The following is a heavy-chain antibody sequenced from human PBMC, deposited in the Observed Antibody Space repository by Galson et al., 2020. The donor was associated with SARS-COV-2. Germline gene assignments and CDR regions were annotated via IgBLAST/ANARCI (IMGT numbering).Heavy chain of an antibody. CDR2: IYYSGST. CDR3: ARERGVYYDSSGYYTYYYGMDV. V-gene: IGHV4-59*01. CDR1: GGSISSYY. D-gene: IGHD3-22*01. J-gene: IGHJ6*02. Sequence: SETLSLTCTVSGGSISSYYWSWIRQPPGKGLEWIGYIYYSGSTNYNPSLKSRVTISVDTSKNQFSLKLSSVTAADTAVYYCARERGVYYDSSGYYTYYYGMDVWGQGPTVTVSS.